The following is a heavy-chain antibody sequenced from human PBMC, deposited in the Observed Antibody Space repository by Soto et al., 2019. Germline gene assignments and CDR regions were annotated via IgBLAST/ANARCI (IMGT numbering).Heavy chain of an antibody. CDR1: GFTFSSYA. CDR3: VKDLTHSSSSRENWFDP. Sequence: GGSLRLSCSASGFTFSSYAMHWVRQAPGKGLEYVSAISSNGGSTYYADSVKGRFTISRDNSKNTLYLQMSSLRAEDTAVYYCVKDLTHSSSSRENWFDPWGQGTLVTVSS. D-gene: IGHD6-6*01. V-gene: IGHV3-64D*08. CDR2: ISSNGGST. J-gene: IGHJ5*02.